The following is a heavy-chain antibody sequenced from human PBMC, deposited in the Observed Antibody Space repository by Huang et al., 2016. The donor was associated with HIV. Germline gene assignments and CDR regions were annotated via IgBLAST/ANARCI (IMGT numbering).Heavy chain of an antibody. CDR1: RGSLSGYY. Sequence: QVQLYQWGAGLLRPSETLSLTCAVYRGSLSGYYWSWIRQSPEKGLEWIGEINYSGTINYNPSLKSRVTISVDTSKKKVSLKLKSVTAADTAVYYCAREVMTSFGGPFDPWGQGTLVAVSS. V-gene: IGHV4-34*01. CDR3: AREVMTSFGGPFDP. CDR2: INYSGTI. D-gene: IGHD3-16*01. J-gene: IGHJ5*02.